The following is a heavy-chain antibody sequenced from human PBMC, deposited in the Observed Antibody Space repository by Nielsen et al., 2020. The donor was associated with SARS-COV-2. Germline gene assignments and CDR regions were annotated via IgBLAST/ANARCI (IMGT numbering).Heavy chain of an antibody. V-gene: IGHV3-30-3*01. J-gene: IGHJ4*02. CDR1: GFTFSNYN. D-gene: IGHD2-15*01. Sequence: LKISCAASGFTFSNYNMHWVRQAPGKGLEWVTVISYDGSNKYYADSLKGRVTISRDNSNNTLYLQMNSLRAEDTAVYYCARDSCTGGSCFDYWGQGTLVTVSS. CDR2: ISYDGSNK. CDR3: ARDSCTGGSCFDY.